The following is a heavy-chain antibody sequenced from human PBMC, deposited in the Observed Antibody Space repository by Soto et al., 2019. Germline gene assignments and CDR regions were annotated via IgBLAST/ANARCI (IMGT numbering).Heavy chain of an antibody. J-gene: IGHJ4*02. CDR2: IIPILGIA. V-gene: IGHV1-69*02. Sequence: SVKVSCKASGGTFSSYTISWVRQAPGQGLEWMGRIIPILGIANYAQKFQGRVTITADKSTSTAYMELSSLRSEDTAVYYCARGFLGGYVGYWGQGTLVTVSS. CDR3: ARGFLGGYVGY. D-gene: IGHD5-12*01. CDR1: GGTFSSYT.